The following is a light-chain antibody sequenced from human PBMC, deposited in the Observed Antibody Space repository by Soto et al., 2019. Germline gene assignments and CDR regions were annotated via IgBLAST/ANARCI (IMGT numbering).Light chain of an antibody. Sequence: EIVLTQSPGTLSLSPGESAALSCRASQSITSNYLVWYRQKPGQAPRLLIYAISSRAAGIPDRFSGSGPGTDFTLTITRLEPEDSAVYYCQQHSNSPWTFGQGTRVEI. J-gene: IGKJ1*01. V-gene: IGKV3D-20*02. CDR1: QSITSNY. CDR2: AIS. CDR3: QQHSNSPWT.